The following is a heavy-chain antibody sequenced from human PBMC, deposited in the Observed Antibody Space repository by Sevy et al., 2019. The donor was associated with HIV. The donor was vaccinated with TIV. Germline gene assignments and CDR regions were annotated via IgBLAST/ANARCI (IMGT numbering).Heavy chain of an antibody. V-gene: IGHV3-21*01. J-gene: IGHJ6*02. CDR2: ITSGSSYI. CDR3: ARDKTILEGRYGKDV. Sequence: GGSLRLSCAASGFTFSDYAINWVRQAPGKGLEWVSSITSGSSYIFYADSVKGRFTVSRDNAKNSLYLQMNSLRAEDTAVYYCARDKTILEGRYGKDVWGQGTTVTVSS. D-gene: IGHD3-3*01. CDR1: GFTFSDYA.